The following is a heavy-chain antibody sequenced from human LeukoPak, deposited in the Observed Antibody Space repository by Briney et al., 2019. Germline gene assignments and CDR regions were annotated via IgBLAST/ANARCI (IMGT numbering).Heavy chain of an antibody. D-gene: IGHD1-26*01. Sequence: ASVKVSCKASGYTFTSYGISWVRQAPGQGPEWMGWISAYNGNTNYAQKLQGRVTMTTDTSTSTAYMELRSLRSDDTAVYYCARDKGGVGATKFDYWGQGTLVTVSS. V-gene: IGHV1-18*01. CDR1: GYTFTSYG. CDR3: ARDKGGVGATKFDY. J-gene: IGHJ4*02. CDR2: ISAYNGNT.